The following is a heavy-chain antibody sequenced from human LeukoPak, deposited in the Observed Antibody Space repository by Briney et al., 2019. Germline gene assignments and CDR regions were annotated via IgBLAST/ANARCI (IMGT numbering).Heavy chain of an antibody. CDR2: IYYSGST. D-gene: IGHD2-15*01. CDR1: GGSISSYY. J-gene: IGHJ4*02. Sequence: SETLSLTCTVSGGSISSYYWSWIRQPPGKGLEWIGYIYYSGSTNYNPSLKSRVTISVDTSKNQFSLKLSSVTAADTAVYYCARHYCSGGSCYPDYWGQGTLVTVSS. V-gene: IGHV4-59*08. CDR3: ARHYCSGGSCYPDY.